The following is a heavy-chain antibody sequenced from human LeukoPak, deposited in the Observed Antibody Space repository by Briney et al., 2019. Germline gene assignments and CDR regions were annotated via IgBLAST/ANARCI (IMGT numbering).Heavy chain of an antibody. D-gene: IGHD2/OR15-2a*01. V-gene: IGHV3-30-3*01. J-gene: IGHJ6*02. CDR2: ISYDGSNK. Sequence: GRSLTLSCAASGITFSSYAMHGVRQAPGKGLEWVAVISYDGSNKYYADSVKGRFTISRDNSKNTLYLQMNSLRAEDTAVYYCARDILPYYYYGMDVWGQGTTVTVSS. CDR3: ARDILPYYYYGMDV. CDR1: GITFSSYA.